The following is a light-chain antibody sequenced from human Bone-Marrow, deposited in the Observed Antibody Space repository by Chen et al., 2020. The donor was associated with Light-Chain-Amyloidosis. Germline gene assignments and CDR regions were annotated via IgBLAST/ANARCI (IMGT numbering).Light chain of an antibody. CDR3: ATWEDSMNGPV. CDR1: GSNIGHNS. V-gene: IGLV1-44*01. CDR2: NNS. J-gene: IGLJ3*02. Sequence: QSVLTQSASVSGTPGQRDTIACSGSGSNIGHNSVNWYVQLPGPAPKLLIYNNSQRPSGVPDRFSGSKSGASASLAISGLRSEDEAHYYCATWEDSMNGPVFGGGTHLTVL.